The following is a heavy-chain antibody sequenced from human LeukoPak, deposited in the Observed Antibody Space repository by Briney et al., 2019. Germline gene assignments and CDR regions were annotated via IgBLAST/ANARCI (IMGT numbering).Heavy chain of an antibody. V-gene: IGHV1-2*02. J-gene: IGHJ4*02. CDR1: GYTFIGYH. Sequence: ASVKVSCKASGYTFIGYHMHWVRQAPGQGLEWMGWINPNSGGTHFAQKFQGRVTPTRDTSISTAYMELSRLRSDDTAVYYCARAEEWLRLPFDYWGQGTLVTVSS. D-gene: IGHD5-12*01. CDR2: INPNSGGT. CDR3: ARAEEWLRLPFDY.